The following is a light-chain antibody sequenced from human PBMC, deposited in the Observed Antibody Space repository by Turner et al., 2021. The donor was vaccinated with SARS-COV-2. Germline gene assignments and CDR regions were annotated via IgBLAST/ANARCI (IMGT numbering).Light chain of an antibody. CDR3: QQYYSYPLT. CDR1: QGISTY. Sequence: AIRMTQSPSSLSASTGDRVTITCRASQGISTYLAWYQQKPGKAPKLLIYAASTLQSGVPSRFSGSGSGTEFTLTISCLQSEDLATYFCQQYYSYPLTFGGGTKVEIK. CDR2: AAS. J-gene: IGKJ4*01. V-gene: IGKV1-8*01.